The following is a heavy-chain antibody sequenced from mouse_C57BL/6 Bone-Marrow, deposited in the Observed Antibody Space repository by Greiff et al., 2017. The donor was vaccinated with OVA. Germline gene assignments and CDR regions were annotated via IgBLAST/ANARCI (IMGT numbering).Heavy chain of an antibody. Sequence: QVQLQQPGAELVKPGASVKLSCKASGYTFTSYWMHWVKQRPGQGLEWIGMIHPNSGSTNYNEKFKSKATLTVDKSSSTAYMQLSSLTSEDSAVYYCARVYYDYDDWFAYWGQGTLVTVSA. CDR1: GYTFTSYW. CDR2: IHPNSGST. J-gene: IGHJ3*01. V-gene: IGHV1-64*01. CDR3: ARVYYDYDDWFAY. D-gene: IGHD2-4*01.